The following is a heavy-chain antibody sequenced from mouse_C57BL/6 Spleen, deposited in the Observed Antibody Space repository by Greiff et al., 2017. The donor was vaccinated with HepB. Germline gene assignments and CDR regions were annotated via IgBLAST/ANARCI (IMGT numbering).Heavy chain of an antibody. V-gene: IGHV1-72*01. CDR2: IDPNSGGT. Sequence: QVQLQQPGAELVKPGASVKLSCKASGYTFTSYWMHWVKQRPGRGLEWIGRIDPNSGGTKYNEKFKSKATLTVYQPSSTAYMQLSSLTSEDSAVYYCARILFMVTTGGYYAMDYWGQGTSVTVSS. D-gene: IGHD2-2*01. CDR1: GYTFTSYW. CDR3: ARILFMVTTGGYYAMDY. J-gene: IGHJ4*01.